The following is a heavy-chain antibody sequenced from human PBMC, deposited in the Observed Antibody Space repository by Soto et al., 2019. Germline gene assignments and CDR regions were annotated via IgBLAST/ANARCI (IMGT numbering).Heavy chain of an antibody. CDR2: IGGTSGST. D-gene: IGHD7-27*01. J-gene: IGHJ2*01. CDR3: AKRRGDGYFDI. V-gene: IGHV3-23*01. CDR1: GFTFSNFV. Sequence: EVQLLESGGGLVQPGGSLRISCAASGFTFSNFVMSWVRRAPGKGLEWVSAIGGTSGSTYYADSVKGRFTISRDNSKNTLSLQMNSLRAEDTAVDYCAKRRGDGYFDIWGRGTLVTVSS.